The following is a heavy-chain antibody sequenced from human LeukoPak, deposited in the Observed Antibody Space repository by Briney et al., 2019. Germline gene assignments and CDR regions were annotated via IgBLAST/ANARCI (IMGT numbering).Heavy chain of an antibody. D-gene: IGHD3-22*01. CDR1: GLTFSSYA. V-gene: IGHV3-23*01. CDR2: ISGSGGTT. Sequence: PGGSLRLSCAASGLTFSSYAMSWVRQAPGKGLEWVSGISGSGGTTYYADSVKGRFTISRDNSKNTLYLQMKSLRAEDTAVYYCAKDPTDFDSSGQTYFDYWGQGTLVTVSS. CDR3: AKDPTDFDSSGQTYFDY. J-gene: IGHJ4*02.